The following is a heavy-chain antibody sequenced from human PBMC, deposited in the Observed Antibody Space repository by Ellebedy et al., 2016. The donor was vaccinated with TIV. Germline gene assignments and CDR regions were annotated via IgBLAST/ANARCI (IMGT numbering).Heavy chain of an antibody. CDR1: GVSITSGGYY. V-gene: IGHV4-31*03. CDR2: IHYSGYT. Sequence: SETLSLXXTVSGVSITSGGYYWSWIRQHQGKGLAWIGYIHYSGYTYYNPSLKSRSTLSIDTSKKQFSLNLSSMTAADTAVYYCARGPPRGCSSSSCYAGGDYWGQGILVTVSS. CDR3: ARGPPRGCSSSSCYAGGDY. J-gene: IGHJ4*02. D-gene: IGHD2-2*01.